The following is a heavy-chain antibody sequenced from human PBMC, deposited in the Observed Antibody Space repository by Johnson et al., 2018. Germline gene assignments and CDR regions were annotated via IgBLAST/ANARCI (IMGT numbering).Heavy chain of an antibody. D-gene: IGHD1-26*01. CDR1: GFTFSSYA. CDR2: ISGSGGST. J-gene: IGHJ1*01. Sequence: VQLQESGGGLVQPGGSLRLSCAASGFTFSSYAMSWVRQAPGKGLEWVPAISGSGGSTYYADSVKGRFTLSRDNSNNTLYLQMNSLRAEETAVYYCAKEGVMEWEYYGPFQYWGPGTLVTVSS. CDR3: AKEGVMEWEYYGPFQY. V-gene: IGHV3-23*01.